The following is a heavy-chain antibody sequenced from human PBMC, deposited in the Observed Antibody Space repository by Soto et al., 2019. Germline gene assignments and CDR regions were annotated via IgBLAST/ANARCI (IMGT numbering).Heavy chain of an antibody. Sequence: GGSLRLSCAASGFTFSSYSMNWVRQAPGKGLEWVSSISSSSSYIYYADSVKGRFTISRDNAKNSLYLQMNSLRAGDTAVYYCARAGTAAGYYYYGMDVWGQGTTVTVSS. CDR3: ARAGTAAGYYYYGMDV. V-gene: IGHV3-21*01. CDR2: ISSSSSYI. J-gene: IGHJ6*02. CDR1: GFTFSSYS. D-gene: IGHD6-13*01.